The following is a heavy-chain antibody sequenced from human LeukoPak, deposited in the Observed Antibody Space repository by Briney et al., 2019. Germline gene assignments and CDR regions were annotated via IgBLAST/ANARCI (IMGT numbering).Heavy chain of an antibody. Sequence: GGSLRLSCAASGFTFSTSWMNWVRQAPGKGPVWVSRINGDGSITTYADSVKGRFTISRDNAKNALSLQMNSLRAEDTAVYYCARLYLLTGYSPPTNWGQGTLVTVSS. V-gene: IGHV3-74*01. CDR3: ARLYLLTGYSPPTN. CDR1: GFTFSTSW. CDR2: INGDGSIT. J-gene: IGHJ4*02. D-gene: IGHD3-9*01.